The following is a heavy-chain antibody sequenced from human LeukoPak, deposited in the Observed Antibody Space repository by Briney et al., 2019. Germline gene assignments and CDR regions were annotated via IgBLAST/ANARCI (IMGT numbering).Heavy chain of an antibody. CDR3: AVGDFWSSFSFDY. D-gene: IGHD3-3*01. CDR1: GFTFSSYA. V-gene: IGHV3-64*01. J-gene: IGHJ4*02. Sequence: GGSLRLSCAASGFTFSSYAMHWVRQAPGKGLEYVSAISSNGGSTYYANSVKGRFTISRDNSKNTLYLQMGSLRAEDMAVYYCAVGDFWSSFSFDYWGQGTLVTVSS. CDR2: ISSNGGST.